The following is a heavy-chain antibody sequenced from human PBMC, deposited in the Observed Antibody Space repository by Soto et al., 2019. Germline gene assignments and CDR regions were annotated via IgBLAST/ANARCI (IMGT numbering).Heavy chain of an antibody. CDR2: IYYSGST. V-gene: IGHV4-59*01. D-gene: IGHD3-16*02. J-gene: IGHJ6*03. CDR3: ARSLRQYYYYYYMDV. CDR1: GGSISSYY. Sequence: SETLSLTCTVSGGSISSYYWGWIRQPPGKGLEWIGYIYYSGSTNYNPSLKSRVTISVDTSKNQFSLKLSSVTAADTAVYYCARSLRQYYYYYYMDVWGKGTTVTVAS.